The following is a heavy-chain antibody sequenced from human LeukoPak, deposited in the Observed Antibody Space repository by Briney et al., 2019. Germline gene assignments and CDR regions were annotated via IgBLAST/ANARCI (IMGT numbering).Heavy chain of an antibody. CDR1: GITLSNYG. V-gene: IGHV3-23*01. Sequence: GGSLRLSCAGSGITLSNYGMSGVRQAPGRGREWVAGISDSGGRTNYADSVKGRFTISRDNPKNTLYLQMNSLRAEDTAVYLCAKRGVVIRVILVGFHKEAYYFDSWGQGALVTVSS. J-gene: IGHJ4*02. CDR3: AKRGVVIRVILVGFHKEAYYFDS. CDR2: ISDSGGRT. D-gene: IGHD3-22*01.